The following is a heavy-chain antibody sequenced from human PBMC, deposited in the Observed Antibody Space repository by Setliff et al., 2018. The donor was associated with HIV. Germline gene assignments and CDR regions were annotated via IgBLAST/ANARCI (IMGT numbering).Heavy chain of an antibody. CDR2: INTVTGNP. J-gene: IGHJ4*01. V-gene: IGHV7-4-1*02. Sequence: ASVKVSCKASGYTFNSYGINWVRQAPGQGLEWVGWINTVTGNPTYAQGFTGRFVFSLDTSVSTAYLQISSLKAEDSAVYYCAKEAFTSGWSHYDNWGHGTLVTVSS. D-gene: IGHD2-2*01. CDR1: GYTFNSYG. CDR3: AKEAFTSGWSHYDN.